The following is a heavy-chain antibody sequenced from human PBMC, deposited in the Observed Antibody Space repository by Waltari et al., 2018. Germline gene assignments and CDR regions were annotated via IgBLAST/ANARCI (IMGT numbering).Heavy chain of an antibody. CDR2: INDDGSST. CDR1: GFTFSSYW. CDR3: ARDYGSSGFDAFDI. V-gene: IGHV3-74*01. D-gene: IGHD3-10*01. J-gene: IGHJ3*02. Sequence: EVQLVESGGDLVQPGGSLRLSCAASGFTFSSYWMHWVRQAPGKGLVWVSRINDDGSSTSYADSVKGRFTISRDNAKNTLYLQMNSLRAEDTAVYFCARDYGSSGFDAFDIWGQGTMVTVSS.